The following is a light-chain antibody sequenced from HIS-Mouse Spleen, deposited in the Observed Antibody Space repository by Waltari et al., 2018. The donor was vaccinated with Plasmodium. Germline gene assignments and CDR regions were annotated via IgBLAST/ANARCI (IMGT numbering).Light chain of an antibody. V-gene: IGLV3-10*01. CDR2: EDS. CDR1: ALPKKY. J-gene: IGLJ3*02. CDR3: YSTDSSGNHRV. Sequence: SYELTQPPSVSVSPGQTARITCSGDALPKKYAYWYQQKSGQAPVLVTYEDSKRPSGSPGRFYGASSGTMATLTISGAQVEDEADYYCYSTDSSGNHRVFGGGTKLTVL.